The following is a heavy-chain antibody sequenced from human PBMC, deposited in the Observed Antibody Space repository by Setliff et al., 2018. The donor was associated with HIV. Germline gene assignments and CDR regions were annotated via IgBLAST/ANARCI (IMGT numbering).Heavy chain of an antibody. V-gene: IGHV1-69-2*01. CDR1: GYRFTNHN. D-gene: IGHD1-1*01. CDR3: AAEGNIFDL. CDR2: VGPANGKT. Sequence: ASVKVSCKASGYRFTNHNIHWVQQAPGKGLHWMGRVGPANGKTIYAEKFQGRVSIIADTSIDTAYMELNSLRSEDTAVYYCAAEGNIFDLWGRGTMVTVSS. J-gene: IGHJ3*01.